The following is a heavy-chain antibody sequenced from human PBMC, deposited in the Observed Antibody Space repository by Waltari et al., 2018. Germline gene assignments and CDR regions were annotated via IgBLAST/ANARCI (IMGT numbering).Heavy chain of an antibody. CDR3: GKGRTYYYDSSGYQVDS. J-gene: IGHJ4*02. CDR1: GFTFTDYA. V-gene: IGHV3-9*01. D-gene: IGHD3-22*01. Sequence: EVQLVESGGGLVQPGRSLRLSCAASGFTFTDYAMHWVRQAPGKGLEWVSGISWKSDKIGYADSVKGRFTISRDNAKNSLYLQMNSLRPEDTAFYYCGKGRTYYYDSSGYQVDSWGQGTLVTVSS. CDR2: ISWKSDKI.